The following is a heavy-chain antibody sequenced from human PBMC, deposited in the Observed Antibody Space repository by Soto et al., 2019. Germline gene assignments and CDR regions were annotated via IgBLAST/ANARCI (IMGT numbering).Heavy chain of an antibody. CDR3: ANYDSSGYYYVWNAFDI. V-gene: IGHV1-69*01. CDR1: GGTFSSYA. CDR2: IIPIFGTP. Sequence: QVQLVQSGAEVKKPGSSVKVSCKASGGTFSSYAISWVRQAPGQGLEWMGGIIPIFGTPNYAQKFQGRVTITADESTSTAYMELSSLRSEDTAVYYCANYDSSGYYYVWNAFDIWGQGTMVTVSS. D-gene: IGHD3-22*01. J-gene: IGHJ3*02.